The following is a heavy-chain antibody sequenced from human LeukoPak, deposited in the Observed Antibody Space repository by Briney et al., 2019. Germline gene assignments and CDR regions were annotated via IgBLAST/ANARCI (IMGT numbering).Heavy chain of an antibody. D-gene: IGHD5-12*01. J-gene: IGHJ4*02. V-gene: IGHV3-48*03. CDR3: ARDVGKSGYRDY. CDR2: ISSSGDTI. CDR1: GFTFSNYE. Sequence: GGSLRLSCAASGFTFSNYEMNWVRQAPGRGPQWVSYISSSGDTIYYADSVKGRFTTSRDNAQNSLYLQMNSLRAEDTAIYYCARDVGKSGYRDYWGQGTLVTVSS.